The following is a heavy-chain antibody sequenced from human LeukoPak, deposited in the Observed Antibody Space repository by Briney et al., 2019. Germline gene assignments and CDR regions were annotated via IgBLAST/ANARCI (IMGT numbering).Heavy chain of an antibody. CDR3: AKKKWELLAAPFDY. J-gene: IGHJ4*02. Sequence: GGTLRLSCAASGFTFSSYGMSWVRQAPGKGLEWVSAISGSGGSTYYADSVKGRFTISRDNSKNTLYLQMNSLRAEGTAVYYCAKKKWELLAAPFDYWGQGTLVTVSS. CDR2: ISGSGGST. V-gene: IGHV3-23*01. D-gene: IGHD1-26*01. CDR1: GFTFSSYG.